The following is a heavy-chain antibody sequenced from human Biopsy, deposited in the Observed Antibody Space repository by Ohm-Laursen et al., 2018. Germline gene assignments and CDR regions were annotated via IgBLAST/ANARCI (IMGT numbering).Heavy chain of an antibody. J-gene: IGHJ3*02. CDR2: IYYSGGT. V-gene: IGHV4-59*01. CDR1: GGSITGYE. CDR3: ARVEAGTYDALDI. D-gene: IGHD1-26*01. Sequence: TLSLTYSVSGGSITGYEWSWIRLAPGKGLEWIGYIYYSGGTKYNPSLASRVTFSVDMSKSQFSLKLYSVTAADTAVYYCARVEAGTYDALDIWGQGALVAVSA.